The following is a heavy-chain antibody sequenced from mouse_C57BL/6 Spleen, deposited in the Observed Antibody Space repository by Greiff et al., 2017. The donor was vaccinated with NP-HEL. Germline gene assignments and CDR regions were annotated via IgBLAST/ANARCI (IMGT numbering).Heavy chain of an antibody. CDR1: GYAFTNYL. CDR3: ARDRITTVVAYYFDY. D-gene: IGHD1-1*01. Sequence: VQGVESGAELVRPGTSVKVSCKASGYAFTNYLIEWVKQRPGQGLEWIGVINPGSGGTNYNEKFKGKATLTADKSSSTAYMQLSSLTSEDSAVYFCARDRITTVVAYYFDYWGQGTTLTVSS. V-gene: IGHV1-54*01. J-gene: IGHJ2*01. CDR2: INPGSGGT.